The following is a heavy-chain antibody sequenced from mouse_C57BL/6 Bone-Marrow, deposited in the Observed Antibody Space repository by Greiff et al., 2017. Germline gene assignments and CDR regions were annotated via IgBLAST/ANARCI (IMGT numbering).Heavy chain of an antibody. CDR3: AREVYYYGSSWWYFDV. CDR1: GFTFSDYY. V-gene: IGHV5-16*01. D-gene: IGHD1-1*01. CDR2: INYDGSST. Sequence: EVKLVESEGGLVQPGSSMKLSCTASGFTFSDYYMAWVRQVPEKGLEWVANINYDGSSTSYLDSLKSRFIISRDNAMNILYLQRSSLKSEDTATYYCAREVYYYGSSWWYFDVWGTGTTVTVSS. J-gene: IGHJ1*03.